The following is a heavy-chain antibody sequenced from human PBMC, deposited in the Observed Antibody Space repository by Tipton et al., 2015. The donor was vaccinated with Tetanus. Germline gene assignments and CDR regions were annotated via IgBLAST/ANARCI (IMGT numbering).Heavy chain of an antibody. CDR2: ISGSGDET. Sequence: SLRLSCAASGFPFSNYAMNWIRQSPLRGLEWVSGISGSGDETHYADSVKGRFTISRDNSMNSVYLQMNSLRAEDTALYYCARGRGRGAFDLWGQGTMVTVSS. CDR3: ARGRGRGAFDL. J-gene: IGHJ3*01. CDR1: GFPFSNYA. V-gene: IGHV3-23*01. D-gene: IGHD2-15*01.